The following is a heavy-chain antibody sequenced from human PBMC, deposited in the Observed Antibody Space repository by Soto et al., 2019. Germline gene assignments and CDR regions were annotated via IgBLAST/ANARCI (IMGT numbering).Heavy chain of an antibody. CDR2: IGTAGDT. Sequence: GSLRPSCAASGFNFSSYDMNWVRQATGKGLVWVSVIGTAGDTYYPGSVKGRFTISRENAKNSLYLQMNSLRAEDTAVYYCARGQPPNYYDISVYEYYFDYWGQGTLVTVSS. D-gene: IGHD3-22*01. CDR3: ARGQPPNYYDISVYEYYFDY. J-gene: IGHJ4*02. V-gene: IGHV3-13*01. CDR1: GFNFSSYD.